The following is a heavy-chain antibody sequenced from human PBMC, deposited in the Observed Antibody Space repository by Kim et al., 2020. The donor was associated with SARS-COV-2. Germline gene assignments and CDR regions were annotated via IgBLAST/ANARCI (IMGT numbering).Heavy chain of an antibody. CDR2: FDPEDGET. D-gene: IGHD3-9*01. J-gene: IGHJ2*01. Sequence: ASVKVSCKVSGYTLTELSMHWVRQAPGKGLEWMGGFDPEDGETIYAQKFQGRVTMTEDTSTDTAYMELSSLRSEDTAVYYCATFILTGYYRRYWYFDLWGRGTLVTVSS. CDR1: GYTLTELS. V-gene: IGHV1-24*01. CDR3: ATFILTGYYRRYWYFDL.